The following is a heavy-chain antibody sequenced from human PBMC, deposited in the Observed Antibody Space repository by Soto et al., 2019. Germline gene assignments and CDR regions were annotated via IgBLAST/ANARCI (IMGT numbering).Heavy chain of an antibody. V-gene: IGHV1-69*13. CDR3: ARGRDSSGYYHDAFDI. J-gene: IGHJ3*02. D-gene: IGHD3-22*01. CDR1: GGTFSSYA. Sequence: SVKVSCKASGGTFSSYAISWVRQAPGQGLEWMGGIIPIFGTANYAQKYQGRVTITADESTSTAYMELSSLRSEDTAVYYCARGRDSSGYYHDAFDIWGQGTMVTVSS. CDR2: IIPIFGTA.